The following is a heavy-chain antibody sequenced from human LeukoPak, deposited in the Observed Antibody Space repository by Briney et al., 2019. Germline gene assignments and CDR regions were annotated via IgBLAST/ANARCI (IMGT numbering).Heavy chain of an antibody. Sequence: ASVKVSCKASGYTFTGYYMHWVRQAPGQGLEWMGWINPNSGGTNYAQKFQGRVTMTRDTSISTAYMELSRLRSDDTAVYYCAREPAARRSGRGYYVDYWGQGTLVTVSS. CDR1: GYTFTGYY. J-gene: IGHJ4*02. V-gene: IGHV1-2*02. CDR3: AREPAARRSGRGYYVDY. CDR2: INPNSGGT. D-gene: IGHD6-6*01.